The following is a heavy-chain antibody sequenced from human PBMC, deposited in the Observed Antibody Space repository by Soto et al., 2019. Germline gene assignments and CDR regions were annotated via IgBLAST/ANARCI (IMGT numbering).Heavy chain of an antibody. J-gene: IGHJ4*02. CDR1: GGSISSYY. CDR2: IYYSGST. CDR3: ARRYGSGFDF. Sequence: LSLTCTVSGGSISSYYWSWIRQPPGKGLEWIGYIYYSGSTNYNPSLKSRVTISVDTSKNQFSLKLSSVTAADTAVYYCARRYGSGFDFWGQGTLVTVSS. V-gene: IGHV4-59*08. D-gene: IGHD6-19*01.